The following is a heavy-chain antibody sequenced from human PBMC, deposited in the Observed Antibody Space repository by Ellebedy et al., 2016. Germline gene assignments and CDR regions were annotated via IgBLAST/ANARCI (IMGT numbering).Heavy chain of an antibody. J-gene: IGHJ5*02. CDR2: MNPNSGNT. D-gene: IGHD2-2*01. Sequence: ASVKVSCXASGYTFTSYDINWVRQATGQGLEWMGWMNPNSGNTGYAQKFQGRVTMTRNTSISTAYMELSSLRSEDTAVYYCARVIVVVPAAKIWFDPWGQGTLVTVSS. CDR3: ARVIVVVPAAKIWFDP. CDR1: GYTFTSYD. V-gene: IGHV1-8*01.